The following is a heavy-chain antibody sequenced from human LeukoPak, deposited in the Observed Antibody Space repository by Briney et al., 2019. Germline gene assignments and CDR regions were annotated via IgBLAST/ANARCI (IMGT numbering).Heavy chain of an antibody. D-gene: IGHD3-10*01. V-gene: IGHV1-69*04. CDR1: GGSFSSYA. J-gene: IGHJ3*02. CDR3: ASKTTMVQGRGAFDI. CDR2: IIPILGIA. Sequence: GASVKVSCKASGGSFSSYAISWVRQAPGQGLEWMGRIIPILGIANYAQKFQGRVTITADKSTSTAYMELSSLRSEDTAVYYCASKTTMVQGRGAFDIWGQGTMATVSS.